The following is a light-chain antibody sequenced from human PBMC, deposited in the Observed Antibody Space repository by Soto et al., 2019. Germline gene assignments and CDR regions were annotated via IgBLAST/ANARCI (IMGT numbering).Light chain of an antibody. J-gene: IGKJ2*01. CDR3: QQYSTFPYP. CDR1: QTISSW. CDR2: DAS. V-gene: IGKV1-5*01. Sequence: DIQMTQSPSTLSASAGDRVPITCRASQTISSWVAWYQQKPGKAPDLLLYDASSLQGGVPSRFSGRGSGTEFTLTISSLQPDDFATYFCQQYSTFPYPFGQGTKLEIK.